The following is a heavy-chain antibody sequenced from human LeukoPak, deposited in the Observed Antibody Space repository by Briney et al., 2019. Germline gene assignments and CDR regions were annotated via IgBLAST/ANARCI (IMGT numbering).Heavy chain of an antibody. Sequence: ASVRVSCRASRYSFTAYYIHWVRQAPGQGLEWMGRINPNSGDTNFAQKFRGRVTMTRNTSINTAYMELNRLRSDDTAVYYCARGGAAAGTKYNWFDPWSQGTLVTVSS. CDR1: RYSFTAYY. D-gene: IGHD6-13*01. CDR3: ARGGAAAGTKYNWFDP. V-gene: IGHV1-2*06. J-gene: IGHJ5*02. CDR2: INPNSGDT.